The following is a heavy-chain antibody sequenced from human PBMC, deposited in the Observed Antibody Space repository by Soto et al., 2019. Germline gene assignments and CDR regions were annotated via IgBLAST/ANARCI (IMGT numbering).Heavy chain of an antibody. J-gene: IGHJ5*02. Sequence: QVQLQQSGPGLVKPSETLSLTCTVPAGSVTSDPYYLTWVRRRPGKGLEWIGYIYYTGSTYYSPSLRSRVSISRDTSKNQFSLRLTSVTAADTAVYYCAAQGGLESRYFYALFAWGQGTLVTVSS. V-gene: IGHV4-31*03. CDR1: AGSVTSDPYY. CDR3: AAQGGLESRYFYALFA. CDR2: IYYTGST. D-gene: IGHD2-15*01.